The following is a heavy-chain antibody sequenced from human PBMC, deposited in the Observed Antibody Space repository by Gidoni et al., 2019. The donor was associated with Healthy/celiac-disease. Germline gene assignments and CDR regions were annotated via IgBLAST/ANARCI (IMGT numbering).Heavy chain of an antibody. CDR3: ARAHMVRGNYYYYYYMDV. J-gene: IGHJ6*03. Sequence: QVQLVESGGGVVQPGRSLRLSCAASGFTFSSYGMDWVRQAPGKGLEWVAVISYDGSNKYYADSVKGRFTISRDNSKNTLYLQMNSLRAEDTAVYYCARAHMVRGNYYYYYYMDVWGKGTTVTVSS. CDR2: ISYDGSNK. CDR1: GFTFSSYG. V-gene: IGHV3-30*03. D-gene: IGHD3-10*01.